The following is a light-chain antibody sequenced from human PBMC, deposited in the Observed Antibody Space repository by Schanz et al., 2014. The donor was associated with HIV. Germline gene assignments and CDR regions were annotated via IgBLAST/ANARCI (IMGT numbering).Light chain of an antibody. CDR2: DVNIR. CDR1: NSDVGGYNF. J-gene: IGLJ3*02. CDR3: STYTTSKTWV. V-gene: IGLV2-14*01. Sequence: QSVLTQPASLSGSPGQSITISCTEINSDVGGYNFVSWYQQHPGKAPKLLLYDVNIRVRPSGVPDRFSGSKSGTSASLAITGLQAEDEAEYYCSTYTTSKTWVFGGGTKLTVL.